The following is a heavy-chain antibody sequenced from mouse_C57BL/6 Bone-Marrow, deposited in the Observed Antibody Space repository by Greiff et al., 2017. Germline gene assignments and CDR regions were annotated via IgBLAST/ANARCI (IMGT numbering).Heavy chain of an antibody. V-gene: IGHV1-42*01. J-gene: IGHJ3*01. Sequence: VQLQQSGPELVKPGASVKISCKASGYSFTGYYMNWVKQSPEKSLEWIGEINPSTGGTTYNQKFKAKATLTVDKSSSTAYMQLKSLTSEDSAVYYCARTYDYEHWGQGTLVTVSA. CDR3: ARTYDYEH. D-gene: IGHD2-4*01. CDR1: GYSFTGYY. CDR2: INPSTGGT.